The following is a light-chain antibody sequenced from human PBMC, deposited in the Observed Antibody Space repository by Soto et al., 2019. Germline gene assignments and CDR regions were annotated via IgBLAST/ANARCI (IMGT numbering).Light chain of an antibody. V-gene: IGLV1-44*01. Sequence: QSVLTQPPSASGTPGQRVTISCSGSSSNIGSNTVNWYQQLPGTAPKLLISSNNQRPSGVPDRFSGSKSGTSASLAISGLQCEDEADYYCAAWGDSLNGPVFGGGTKLTVL. CDR3: AAWGDSLNGPV. CDR2: SNN. J-gene: IGLJ2*01. CDR1: SSNIGSNT.